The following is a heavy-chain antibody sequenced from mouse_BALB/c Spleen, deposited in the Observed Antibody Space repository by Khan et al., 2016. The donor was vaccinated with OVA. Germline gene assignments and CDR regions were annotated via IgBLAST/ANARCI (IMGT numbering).Heavy chain of an antibody. J-gene: IGHJ1*01. D-gene: IGHD2-13*01. CDR2: IWSGGST. CDR1: GFSLTSYG. V-gene: IGHV2-2*02. CDR3: ARNGDYVHWYFDV. Sequence: QVQLKQSGPGLVQPSQSLSITCTVSGFSLTSYGVHWVRQSPGKGLEWLGVIWSGGSTDYNAAFISRLSIRKDNSKSQVFFKMNSLQANDTAIYYCARNGDYVHWYFDVWGSGTTVTVSS.